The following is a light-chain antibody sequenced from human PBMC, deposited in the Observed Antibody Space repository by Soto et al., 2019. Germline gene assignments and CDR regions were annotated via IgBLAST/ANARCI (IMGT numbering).Light chain of an antibody. J-gene: IGLJ2*01. CDR3: NSYAGSNNVL. CDR2: EVT. CDR1: SSDVGAYNS. V-gene: IGLV2-8*01. Sequence: QSALTQPPSASGSPGQSVTISCTGTSSDVGAYNSVSWYQQHPGEVPKLLIYEVTQRPSGVPYRFSGSKSGNTASLTVSGLQAEDEGDYYCNSYAGSNNVLFGGGTKLTVL.